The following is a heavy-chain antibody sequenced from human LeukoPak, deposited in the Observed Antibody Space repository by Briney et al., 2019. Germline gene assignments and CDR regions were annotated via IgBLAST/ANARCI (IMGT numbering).Heavy chain of an antibody. CDR1: GFTFSNYK. CDR2: ISSSGSII. CDR3: ARVTTVTTDVYYYGMDV. D-gene: IGHD4-17*01. Sequence: GGSLRLSCAASGFTFSNYKMNWVRQAPGKGLEWVSYISSSGSIIYYSDSVKGRFTISRDNAKNSLYLQMNSLRAEDTAVCYCARVTTVTTDVYYYGMDVWGQGTTLTVSS. V-gene: IGHV3-48*03. J-gene: IGHJ6*02.